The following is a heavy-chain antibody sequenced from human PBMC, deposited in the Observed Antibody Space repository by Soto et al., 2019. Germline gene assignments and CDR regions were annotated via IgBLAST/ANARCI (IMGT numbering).Heavy chain of an antibody. Sequence: VASVKVSCKASGGTFSSYAISWVRQAPGQGLEWMGGIIPIFGTANYAQKFQGRVTITADESTSTAYMELSSLRSEDTAVYYCASSVIAVAGTSYFDYWGQGTLVTVSS. CDR1: GGTFSSYA. V-gene: IGHV1-69*13. J-gene: IGHJ4*02. CDR3: ASSVIAVAGTSYFDY. CDR2: IIPIFGTA. D-gene: IGHD6-19*01.